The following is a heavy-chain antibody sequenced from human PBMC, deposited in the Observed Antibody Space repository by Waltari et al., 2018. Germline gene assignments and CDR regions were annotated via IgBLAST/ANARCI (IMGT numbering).Heavy chain of an antibody. J-gene: IGHJ4*02. Sequence: QVQLVQSGAEVKKPGASVKVCCKASGSTFTSYYINRVRQATGQGLEWMGWMNPNSGNTGYAQKFQGRVTMTRNTSISTAYMELSSLRSEDTAVYYCARGNFLLWFGESRDDFDYWGQGTLVTVSS. CDR3: ARGNFLLWFGESRDDFDY. V-gene: IGHV1-8*01. CDR1: GSTFTSYY. CDR2: MNPNSGNT. D-gene: IGHD3-10*01.